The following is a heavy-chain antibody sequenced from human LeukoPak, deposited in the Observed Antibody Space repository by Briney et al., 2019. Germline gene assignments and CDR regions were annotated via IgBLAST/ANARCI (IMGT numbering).Heavy chain of an antibody. CDR3: ARDVETCYGSECYPRYYYYMDV. CDR2: ISSSSSTI. CDR1: GFTFSSYS. Sequence: GGSLRLSCAASGFTFSSYSMNWVRQAPGKGLEWVSYISSSSSTIYYADSVKGRFTISRDNAKNSLYLQMNSLRAEDTAVYYSARDVETCYGSECYPRYYYYMDVWGKGTTVTVSS. V-gene: IGHV3-48*04. D-gene: IGHD3-10*01. J-gene: IGHJ6*03.